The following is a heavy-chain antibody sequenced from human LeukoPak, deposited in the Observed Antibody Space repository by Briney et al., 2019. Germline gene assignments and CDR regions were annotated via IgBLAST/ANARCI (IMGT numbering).Heavy chain of an antibody. V-gene: IGHV3-48*03. D-gene: IGHD5-18*01. CDR3: AREGLGYGDFDY. J-gene: IGHJ4*02. CDR2: ISNRDKDT. CDR1: GFTFSSYE. Sequence: PGGSLRLSCAASGFTFSSYEMNWVRQAPGKGLGWVSYISNRDKDTNYADSVKGRFTISRDNAKNSLYLQMNSLRAEDTAVYYCAREGLGYGDFDYWGQGTLVTVSS.